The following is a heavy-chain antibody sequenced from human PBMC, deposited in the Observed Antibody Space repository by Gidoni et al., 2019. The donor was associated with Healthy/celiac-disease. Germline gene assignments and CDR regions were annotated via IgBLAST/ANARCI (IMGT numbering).Heavy chain of an antibody. CDR1: GFTFSSYA. D-gene: IGHD3-9*01. CDR2: ISGSGGST. V-gene: IGHV3-23*01. J-gene: IGHJ4*02. CDR3: AKARYFDWLFHFDY. Sequence: EVPLLEPGGGLVQPGGSLRLSCAASGFTFSSYAMSWVRQAPGKGLEWVSAISGSGGSTYYADSVKGRFTISRDNSKNTLYLQMNSLRAEDTAVYYCAKARYFDWLFHFDYWGQGTLVTVSS.